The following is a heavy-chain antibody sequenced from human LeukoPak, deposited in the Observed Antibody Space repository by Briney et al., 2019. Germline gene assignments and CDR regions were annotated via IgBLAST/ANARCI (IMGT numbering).Heavy chain of an antibody. J-gene: IGHJ3*01. CDR3: ARGVPSYAYDGSGYYHSSAGYKP. CDR1: GGSLSDSY. Sequence: PSETLSLTCAVYGGSLSDSYWSWIRQPPGKGLEWIGEINHVGSTTYNPSLKSRVTISVDTSKNHFSLKLSSVTAADTAVFYCARGVPSYAYDGSGYYHSSAGYKPWGQGTLVTVSS. V-gene: IGHV4-34*01. D-gene: IGHD3-22*01. CDR2: INHVGST.